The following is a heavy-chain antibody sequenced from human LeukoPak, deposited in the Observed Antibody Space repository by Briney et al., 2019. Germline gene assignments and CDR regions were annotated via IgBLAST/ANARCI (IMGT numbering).Heavy chain of an antibody. J-gene: IGHJ4*02. D-gene: IGHD3-10*01. V-gene: IGHV3-7*01. Sequence: GGSLRLSCAASGFTFSSYGMHWVRQAPGKGLEWVANIKQDGSEKYYVDSVKGRFTISRDNAKNSLYLQMNSLRAEDTAVYYCARSRSGGYWGQGTLVTVSS. CDR3: ARSRSGGY. CDR1: GFTFSSYG. CDR2: IKQDGSEK.